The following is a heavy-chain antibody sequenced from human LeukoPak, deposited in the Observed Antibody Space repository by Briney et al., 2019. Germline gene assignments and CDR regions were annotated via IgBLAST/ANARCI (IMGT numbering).Heavy chain of an antibody. D-gene: IGHD4-17*01. CDR3: ARDTMTTVIAYYFDY. V-gene: IGHV3-23*01. Sequence: GGSLRLSCAASGFTFASYAMTWVRQAPGKGLEWVSAVSGSGGSTYSADSVKGRFTISRDNSKNTLYLQINSLRAEDTAVYYCARDTMTTVIAYYFDYWGQGTLVTVSS. CDR1: GFTFASYA. CDR2: VSGSGGST. J-gene: IGHJ4*02.